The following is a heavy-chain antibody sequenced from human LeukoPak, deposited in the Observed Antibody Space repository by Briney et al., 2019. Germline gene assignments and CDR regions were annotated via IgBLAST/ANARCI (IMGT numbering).Heavy chain of an antibody. CDR1: GFTFSRYA. CDR2: ISGGGDNT. CDR3: AKPVDGASVQRYFQH. Sequence: PGGSLRLSCAASGFTFSRYAMSWVRQAPGKGLEWVSAISGGGDNTYYADSVRGRFPISRDNSKNTLFLQMNGLRAEDTAIYYCAKPVDGASVQRYFQHWGQGTLVTVSS. D-gene: IGHD1-1*01. V-gene: IGHV3-23*01. J-gene: IGHJ1*01.